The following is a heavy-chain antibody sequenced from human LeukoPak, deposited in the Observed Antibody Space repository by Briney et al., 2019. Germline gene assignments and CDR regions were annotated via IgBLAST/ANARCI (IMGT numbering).Heavy chain of an antibody. CDR3: AKVADYYDSSGRDDAFDI. V-gene: IGHV3-23*01. CDR2: ISGSGGST. Sequence: GSLRLSCAASGFTFSSYAMSWVRQAPGKGLEWVSAISGSGGSTYYADSVKGRFTISRDNSKNTLYLQMNSLRAEDTAVYYCAKVADYYDSSGRDDAFDIWGQGTMVTVSS. CDR1: GFTFSSYA. D-gene: IGHD3-22*01. J-gene: IGHJ3*02.